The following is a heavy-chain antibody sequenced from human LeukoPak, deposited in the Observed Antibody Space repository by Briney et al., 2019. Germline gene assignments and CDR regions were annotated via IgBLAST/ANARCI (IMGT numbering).Heavy chain of an antibody. CDR1: GSTFSSYA. Sequence: GGSLRLSCAASGSTFSSYAMSWVRQAPGKGLEWVSAISGSGGSTYYADSVKGRFTISRDNSKNTLYLQMNSLRAEDTAVYYCASSAPYYYYYYYMDVWGKGTTVTVSS. CDR3: ASSAPYYYYYYYMDV. J-gene: IGHJ6*03. CDR2: ISGSGGST. V-gene: IGHV3-23*01. D-gene: IGHD3-10*01.